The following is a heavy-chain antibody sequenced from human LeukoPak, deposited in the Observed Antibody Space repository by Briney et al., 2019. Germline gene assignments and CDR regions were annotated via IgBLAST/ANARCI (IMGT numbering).Heavy chain of an antibody. CDR3: ARSQGRVRGADYYFDY. J-gene: IGHJ4*02. Sequence: PSETLSLTCAVYGGSFSGFYWTWIRQPPGKGLEWIGQINHSRSTHYNPSLKSRVTISVDTSKNQFSLKLSSVTAADTAVYYCARSQGRVRGADYYFDYWGQGTLVTVSS. V-gene: IGHV4-34*01. CDR2: INHSRST. CDR1: GGSFSGFY.